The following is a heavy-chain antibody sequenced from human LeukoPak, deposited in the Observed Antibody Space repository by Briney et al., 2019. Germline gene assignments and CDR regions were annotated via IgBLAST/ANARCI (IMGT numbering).Heavy chain of an antibody. CDR3: ARGEARRSYYYYYYMDV. J-gene: IGHJ6*03. V-gene: IGHV4-30-4*08. CDR1: GGSISSGDYY. Sequence: PSQTLSLTCTVSGGSISSGDYYWSWIRQPPGKGLEWIGYIYYSGSTNYNPSLKSRVTISVDTSKNQFSLKLSSVTAADTAVYYCARGEARRSYYYYYYMDVWGKGTTVTVSS. CDR2: IYYSGST. D-gene: IGHD1-26*01.